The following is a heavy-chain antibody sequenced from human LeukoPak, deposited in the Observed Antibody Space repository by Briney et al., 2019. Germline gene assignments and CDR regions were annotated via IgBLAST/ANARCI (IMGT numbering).Heavy chain of an antibody. V-gene: IGHV4-4*07. CDR3: ARDPRPDGFDI. Sequence: SETLSLICTVSGGSISSYYWSWIRQPAGKGLEWIGRVYNSGSTNYNPSLKSRVTMSIDTSKNQFSLRLSSVTAADTAVYYCARDPRPDGFDIWGQRTMVTVSS. J-gene: IGHJ3*02. CDR2: VYNSGST. CDR1: GGSISSYY.